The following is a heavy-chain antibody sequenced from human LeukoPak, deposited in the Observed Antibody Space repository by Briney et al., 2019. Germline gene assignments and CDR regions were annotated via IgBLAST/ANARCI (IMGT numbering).Heavy chain of an antibody. CDR3: ARPRSVLIVRSSSDC. D-gene: IGHD3-22*01. J-gene: IGHJ4*02. V-gene: IGHV3-23*01. CDR1: GFPFSNYA. CDR2: ISSGGSTT. Sequence: GGSLRLSCAASGFPFSNYALSWVRHAPGKGLEWISSISSGGSTTYYVDSVKGRFTISRDSSNNTLYLQMDSLRAEDSAIYYCARPRSVLIVRSSSDCWGQGTLVTVSS.